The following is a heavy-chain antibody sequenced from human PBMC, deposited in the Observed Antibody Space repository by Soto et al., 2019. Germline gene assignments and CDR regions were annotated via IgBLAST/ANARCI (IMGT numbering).Heavy chain of an antibody. D-gene: IGHD3-9*01. CDR2: ISYDGSNK. J-gene: IGHJ3*01. V-gene: IGHV3-30*03. CDR3: ARVQTFFYDVLPGGSVDGFDL. CDR1: GFTFSDHY. Sequence: GGSLRLSCTVSGFTFSDHYMDWVRQAPGKGLEWVAVISYDGSNKYYADSVKGRFTVSRDNAKNSLYLHMHSLRADDTAVYYSARVQTFFYDVLPGGSVDGFDLWGQGKMVTVSS.